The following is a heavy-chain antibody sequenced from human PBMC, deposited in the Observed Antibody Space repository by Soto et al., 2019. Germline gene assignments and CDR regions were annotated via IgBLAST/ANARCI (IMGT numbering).Heavy chain of an antibody. CDR2: IYSGGNT. CDR1: GFTVSRNY. D-gene: IGHD2-2*01. CDR3: ARDEIDIVLVTAALYYYYGMDV. J-gene: IGHJ6*02. V-gene: IGHV3-53*04. Sequence: PGGSLRLSCAAFGFTVSRNYMIWVRQAPGKGLEWVSIIYSGGNTYYADSVKGRYTISRHIFKSTLYLQMNSLRPEDTAVYYCARDEIDIVLVTAALYYYYGMDVWGQGTTVTVSS.